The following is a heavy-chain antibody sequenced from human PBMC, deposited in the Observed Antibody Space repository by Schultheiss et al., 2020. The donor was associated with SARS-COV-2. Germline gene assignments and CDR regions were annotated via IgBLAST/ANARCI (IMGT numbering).Heavy chain of an antibody. V-gene: IGHV3-7*01. Sequence: GESLKISCAASGFTFSSYWMSWVRQAPGKGLEWVANIKQDGSEKYYVDSVKGRFTISRDNAKNTLYLQMNSLRPEDTAVYYCARDLGETYFNFQHWGQGTLVTVSS. J-gene: IGHJ1*01. CDR2: IKQDGSEK. D-gene: IGHD2/OR15-2a*01. CDR1: GFTFSSYW. CDR3: ARDLGETYFNFQH.